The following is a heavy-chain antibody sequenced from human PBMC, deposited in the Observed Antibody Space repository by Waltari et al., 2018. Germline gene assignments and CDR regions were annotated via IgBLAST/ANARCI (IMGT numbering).Heavy chain of an antibody. CDR3: AHRRALLQRITMVPGGWFDP. J-gene: IGHJ5*02. V-gene: IGHV2-5*01. CDR1: GFSLSTSGVG. CDR2: IYWNDDK. Sequence: QITLKESGPTLVKPTQTLTLTCTFSGFSLSTSGVGVGWIRQPPGTALEWLALIYWNDDKRYSPSLKSRLTITKDTSKNQVVLTMTNMDPVDTATYYCAHRRALLQRITMVPGGWFDPWGQGTLVTVSS. D-gene: IGHD3-10*01.